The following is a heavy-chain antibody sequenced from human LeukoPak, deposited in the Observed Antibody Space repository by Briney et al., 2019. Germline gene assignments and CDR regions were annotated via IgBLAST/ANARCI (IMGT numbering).Heavy chain of an antibody. Sequence: SETLSLTCAVYGGSFSGYYWSWIRQPPGKGLEWIGEINHSGSTNYNPSLKSRVTISVDTSKNQFSLKLSSVTAADTAVYYCARGRDYYDSSRYYYGMDVWGQGTTVTVSS. V-gene: IGHV4-34*01. CDR1: GGSFSGYY. CDR2: INHSGST. D-gene: IGHD3-22*01. J-gene: IGHJ6*02. CDR3: ARGRDYYDSSRYYYGMDV.